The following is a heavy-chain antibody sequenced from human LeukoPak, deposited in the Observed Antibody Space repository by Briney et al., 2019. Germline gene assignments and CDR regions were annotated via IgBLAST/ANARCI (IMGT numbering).Heavy chain of an antibody. CDR2: IYYSGST. CDR1: GGSISSGGYY. J-gene: IGHJ4*02. Sequence: SQTLSLTCTVSGGSISSGGYYWSWIRQHPGKGLEWIGYIYYSGSTYYNPSLKSRVTISVDTSKNQFSLKLSSVTAADTAVYYCARENSNYYGSGTYFDYWGQGTLVTVSS. CDR3: ARENSNYYGSGTYFDY. V-gene: IGHV4-31*03. D-gene: IGHD3-10*01.